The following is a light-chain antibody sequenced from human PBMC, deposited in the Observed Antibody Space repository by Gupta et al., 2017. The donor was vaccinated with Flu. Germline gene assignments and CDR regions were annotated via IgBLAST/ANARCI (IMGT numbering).Light chain of an antibody. V-gene: IGKV1-39*01. J-gene: IGKJ1*01. CDR3: QQSYRTPWT. CDR2: AVS. Sequence: DIQMTQSASSLSACVGDRVTITGRASQSVSNYLFWYQQKPGKAPKVLIYAVSSLQTGVPSRFSGSGSGTDFTLTISSLQPEDFAIYFCQQSYRTPWTFGQGTKVEIK. CDR1: QSVSNY.